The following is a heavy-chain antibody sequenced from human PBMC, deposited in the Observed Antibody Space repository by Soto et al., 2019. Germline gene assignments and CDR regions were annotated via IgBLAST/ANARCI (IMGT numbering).Heavy chain of an antibody. J-gene: IGHJ4*02. CDR3: TKSADSAGWGVDF. Sequence: PGGSLRLSCVASGFMFDSYAMNWVRQAPGKGLEWVSYISPGGDRIYYAESLKGRITISRDNARNSLSLQTNILSDEDTAVYYCTKSADSAGWGVDFWGQGTLVTVS. CDR1: GFMFDSYA. CDR2: ISPGGDRI. V-gene: IGHV3-48*02. D-gene: IGHD6-19*01.